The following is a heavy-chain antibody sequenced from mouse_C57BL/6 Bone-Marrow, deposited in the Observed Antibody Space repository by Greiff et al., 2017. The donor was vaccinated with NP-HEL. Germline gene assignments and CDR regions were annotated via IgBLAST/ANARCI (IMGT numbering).Heavy chain of an antibody. CDR1: GYTFTSYW. V-gene: IGHV1-55*01. Sequence: VQLQQPGAELVKPGASVKMSCKASGYTFTSYWITWVKQRPGQGLEWIGDIYPGSGSTNYNAKFKNKATLTVDTSSSPAYMQLSSLTYEDSAVYYCARMASIYEDYWGKGTTLTVAS. J-gene: IGHJ2*01. D-gene: IGHD1-1*01. CDR3: ARMASIYEDY. CDR2: IYPGSGST.